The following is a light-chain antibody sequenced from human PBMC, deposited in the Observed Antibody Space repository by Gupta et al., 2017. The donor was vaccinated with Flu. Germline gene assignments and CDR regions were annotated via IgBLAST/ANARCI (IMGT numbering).Light chain of an antibody. Sequence: GQTARFACGGNNIGSKGVHWYQQKPGQAPVLVVYDDTARPSGIPERFFGSNSGNTATLTISRVEAGDEADYYCQVWDSISDHVVFGGGTKLTVL. CDR3: QVWDSISDHVV. CDR2: DDT. V-gene: IGLV3-21*02. CDR1: NIGSKG. J-gene: IGLJ2*01.